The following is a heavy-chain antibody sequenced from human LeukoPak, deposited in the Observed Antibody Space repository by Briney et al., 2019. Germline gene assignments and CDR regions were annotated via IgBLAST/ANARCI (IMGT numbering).Heavy chain of an antibody. J-gene: IGHJ4*02. CDR1: GGFISSSPYY. CDR3: ARGYSSGWSGD. Sequence: PSETLSLTCTVFGGFISSSPYYWGWIRQPPGKGLEWIASIYYSGSTYYNPSLESRVTISVDTSKNQFSLKLSSVTAADTAMYYCARGYSSGWSGDWGQGTLVTVSS. CDR2: IYYSGST. D-gene: IGHD6-19*01. V-gene: IGHV4-39*01.